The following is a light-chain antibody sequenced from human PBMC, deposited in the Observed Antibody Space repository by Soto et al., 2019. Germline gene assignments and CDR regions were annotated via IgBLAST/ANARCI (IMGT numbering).Light chain of an antibody. J-gene: IGKJ4*01. CDR1: QGVSSF. CDR2: DAP. Sequence: EIVLTQSPATLSLSPGERATLSCRASQGVSSFLAWCQRKPGQAPRLLIYDAPNRATVIPARFSGSGPGTYLTLTISSLEPEDFALYYCQHRSNWHGLTVGGGTKVEIK. V-gene: IGKV3D-11*01. CDR3: QHRSNWHGLT.